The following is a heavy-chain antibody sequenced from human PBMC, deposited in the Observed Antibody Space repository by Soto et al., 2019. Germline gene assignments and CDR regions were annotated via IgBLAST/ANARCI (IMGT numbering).Heavy chain of an antibody. J-gene: IGHJ6*02. V-gene: IGHV3-13*01. CDR1: GFTVRTFE. CDR3: ARGVSIFPGFDV. CDR2: IDSSGYT. Sequence: GGSLRLSCAASGFTVRTFEIHWVRQATGKGLDWVSTIDSSGYTYFPDSVKVRFTISRDFAENSLYLHLHSLGVEDTAVYFCARGVSIFPGFDVWGRGTTVTVSS. D-gene: IGHD3-3*01.